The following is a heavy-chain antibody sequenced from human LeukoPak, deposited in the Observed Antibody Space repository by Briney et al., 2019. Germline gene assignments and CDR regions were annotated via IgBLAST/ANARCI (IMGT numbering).Heavy chain of an antibody. CDR2: ISSSGSTI. J-gene: IGHJ6*04. V-gene: IGHV3-48*03. Sequence: GGSLRLSCAASGFTFSSYEMNWVRQARGKGLEWVSYISSSGSTIYYADFVKGRFTISRDNAKNSLYLQMNSVRAEDTAVYYCAELGITMIGGVWGKGTTVTISS. D-gene: IGHD3-10*02. CDR3: AELGITMIGGV. CDR1: GFTFSSYE.